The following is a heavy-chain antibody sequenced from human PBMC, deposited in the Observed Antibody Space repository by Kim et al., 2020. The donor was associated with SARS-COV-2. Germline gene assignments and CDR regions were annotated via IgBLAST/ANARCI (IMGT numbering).Heavy chain of an antibody. J-gene: IGHJ4*02. CDR3: ARRGLLATTAYYDY. CDR2: INPSGGSA. CDR1: GYNFIGYY. V-gene: IGHV1-46*03. Sequence: ASVKVSCKTSGYNFIGYYIHWVRQAPGQGLEWVAMINPSGGSAISAQNFRDRITMTRNMSTTTVYMELRSLRSDDTAVYFCARRGLLATTAYYDYWGQGTLVTVSS. D-gene: IGHD2-15*01.